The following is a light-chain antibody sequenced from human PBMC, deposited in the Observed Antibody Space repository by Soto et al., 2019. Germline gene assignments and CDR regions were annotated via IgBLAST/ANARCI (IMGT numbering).Light chain of an antibody. CDR3: QQYSSRST. CDR1: QSISNW. CDR2: DAS. V-gene: IGKV1-5*01. Sequence: DIPITPSPSTLPSSVGDRVTITCRASQSISNWLAWYQQKPGKAPNLLIYDASSLQSGVPSRFSGSGFGTEFTLTISSLQPGDFATYYCQQYSSRSTFGQGTKVDIK. J-gene: IGKJ1*01.